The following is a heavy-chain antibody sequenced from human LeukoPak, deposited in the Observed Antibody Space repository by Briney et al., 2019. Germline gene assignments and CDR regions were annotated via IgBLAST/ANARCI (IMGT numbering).Heavy chain of an antibody. D-gene: IGHD1-26*01. CDR2: LSTSGTST. CDR1: GFTFSIYA. J-gene: IGHJ4*02. CDR3: VTRGSSITYFPY. V-gene: IGHV3-23*01. Sequence: GGSLRLSCAASGFTFSIYAMSWVRQAPGKGLEWVSGLSTSGTSTYHADSVKGRFTISRDNSKNTLHLQMNSLRAEDTAVYYCVTRGSSITYFPYWGQGTLVTVSS.